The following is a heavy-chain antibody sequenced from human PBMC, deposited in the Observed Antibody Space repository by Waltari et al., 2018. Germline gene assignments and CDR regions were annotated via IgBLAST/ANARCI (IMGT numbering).Heavy chain of an antibody. CDR2: IYHSGST. CDR1: GGSISSGGYY. V-gene: IGHV4-31*03. J-gene: IGHJ4*02. CDR3: ARGRSYYDSSGYYYFDY. D-gene: IGHD3-22*01. Sequence: QVQLQESGPGLVKPSQTLSLTCTVSGGSISSGGYYWSWIRQHPGKDLEWIGYIYHSGSTYYNPSLKSRVTISVDRSKNQFSLKLSSVTAADTAVYYCARGRSYYDSSGYYYFDYWGQGTLVTVSS.